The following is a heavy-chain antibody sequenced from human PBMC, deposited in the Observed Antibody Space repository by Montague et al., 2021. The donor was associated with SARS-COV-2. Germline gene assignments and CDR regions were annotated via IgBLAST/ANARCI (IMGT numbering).Heavy chain of an antibody. J-gene: IGHJ4*02. CDR2: IYSSGSA. V-gene: IGHV4-59*12. CDR1: GSPITSYY. D-gene: IGHD6-25*01. Sequence: SETLSLTCTVSGSPITSYYWSWIRQAPGKGLGWIAYIYSSGSASYNPPLRSRVTMSVDKSTNQFSLRLNSVTAADTAVYYCARVFRGQRLAFDFWGQGALVIVSS. CDR3: ARVFRGQRLAFDF.